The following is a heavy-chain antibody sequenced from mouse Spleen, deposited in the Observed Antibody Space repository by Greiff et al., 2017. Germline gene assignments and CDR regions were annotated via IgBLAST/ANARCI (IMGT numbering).Heavy chain of an antibody. D-gene: IGHD2-3*01. CDR3: ARKWDGYYVLDY. Sequence: VQLKESGPELVKPGASVKISCKASGYSFTGYYMNWVKQSPEKSLEWIGEINPSTGGTTYNQKFKAKATLTVDKSSSTAYMQLKSLTSEDSAVYYCARKWDGYYVLDYWGQGTTLTVSS. J-gene: IGHJ2*01. CDR1: GYSFTGYY. V-gene: IGHV1-42*01. CDR2: INPSTGGT.